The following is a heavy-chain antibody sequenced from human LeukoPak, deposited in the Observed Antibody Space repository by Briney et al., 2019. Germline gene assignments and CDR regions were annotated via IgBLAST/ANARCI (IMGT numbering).Heavy chain of an antibody. V-gene: IGHV3-23*01. CDR1: EFILSSYA. J-gene: IGHJ4*02. CDR3: ATSSGIPDY. CDR2: ISGNGAHP. D-gene: IGHD3-10*01. Sequence: GGPLRLSCEASEFILSSYAMSWVRQAPGKGLEWVSSISGNGAHPYYADSVRGRFTISRDFSRNAVYLQMNSLRAEDTAVYYCATSSGIPDYWGQGTLVTVSS.